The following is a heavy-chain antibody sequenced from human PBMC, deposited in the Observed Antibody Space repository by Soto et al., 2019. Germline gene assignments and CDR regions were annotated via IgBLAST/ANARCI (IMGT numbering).Heavy chain of an antibody. D-gene: IGHD3-16*01. J-gene: IGHJ6*03. CDR2: IYYSGST. V-gene: IGHV4-39*01. CDR1: GGSISSSSYY. Sequence: ASETLSLTCTVSGGSISSSSYYWGWIRQPPGKGLEWIGSIYYSGSTYYNPSLKSRVTISVDTSKNQFSLKLSSVTAADTAVYYCARHFGEKFSLAYYYYYYMDVWGKGTTVTVSS. CDR3: ARHFGEKFSLAYYYYYYMDV.